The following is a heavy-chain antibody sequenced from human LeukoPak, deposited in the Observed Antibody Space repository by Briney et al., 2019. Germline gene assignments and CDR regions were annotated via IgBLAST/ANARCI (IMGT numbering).Heavy chain of an antibody. CDR1: GSTFTSHA. CDR3: ARGYGDYVWCFDL. Sequence: ASVKVSCKASGSTFTSHAMHWVRQAPGQRLEWVGWINAGNGNTKYSQKFQGRVTITRDTSASTAYMELSSLRSEDTAVYYCARGYGDYVWCFDLWGRGTLVTVSS. V-gene: IGHV1-3*01. J-gene: IGHJ2*01. CDR2: INAGNGNT. D-gene: IGHD4-17*01.